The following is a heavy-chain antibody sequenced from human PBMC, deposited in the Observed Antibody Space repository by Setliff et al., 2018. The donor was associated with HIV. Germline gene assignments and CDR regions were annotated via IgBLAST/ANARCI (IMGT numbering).Heavy chain of an antibody. D-gene: IGHD6-13*01. CDR2: ISPYDGKT. CDR1: GYPFTRYG. CDR3: VVGGSSWYADYHYYYMDI. V-gene: IGHV1-18*01. Sequence: ASVKVSCKASGYPFTRYGISWLRRARGQGLEWMGWISPYDGKTRYAQKFQGRVRITADESTGTAYMELRTLKFEDTAMYYCVVGGSSWYADYHYYYMDIWGTGTTVTVSS. J-gene: IGHJ6*03.